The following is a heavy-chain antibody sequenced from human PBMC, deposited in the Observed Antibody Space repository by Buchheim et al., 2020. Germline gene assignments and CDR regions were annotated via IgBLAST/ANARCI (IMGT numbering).Heavy chain of an antibody. CDR1: GFTFSSYG. V-gene: IGHV3-30*18. CDR2: ISYDGSNT. D-gene: IGHD3-22*01. Sequence: QVQLVESGGGVVQPGRSLRLSCAASGFTFSSYGMHWVRQAPGKGLEWVAVISYDGSNTYYADSVKGRFTISRDNSKNTLYLQMNSLRAEDTAVYYCAKDPNPYYYDSSGFSDYWGQGTL. J-gene: IGHJ4*02. CDR3: AKDPNPYYYDSSGFSDY.